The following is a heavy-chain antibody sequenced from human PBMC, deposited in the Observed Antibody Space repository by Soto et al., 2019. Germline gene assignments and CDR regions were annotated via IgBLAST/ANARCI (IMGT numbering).Heavy chain of an antibody. V-gene: IGHV4-39*01. D-gene: IGHD3-16*01. CDR1: GVSITSGSSS. Sequence: QLQLQESGPGLVKPSETLSLVCTVSGVSITSGSSSWVWIRQPPGKGLEWIGNMYYSGGTYYNPSLTGRATVSLDTSNNQFSLKLSSVTAADTAMYYCARYESSYYGFDVWVQGTTVTVSS. CDR3: ARYESSYYGFDV. CDR2: MYYSGGT. J-gene: IGHJ6*02.